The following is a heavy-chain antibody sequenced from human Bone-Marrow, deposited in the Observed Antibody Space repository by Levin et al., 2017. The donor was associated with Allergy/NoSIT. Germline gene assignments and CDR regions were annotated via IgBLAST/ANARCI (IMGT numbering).Heavy chain of an antibody. Sequence: GESLKISCKGSGYSFTSYWIGWVRQMPGKGLEWMGIIYPGDSDTRYSPSFQGQVTISADKSISTAYLQWSSLKASDTAMYYCARQSMSSGCLYAFDIWGQGTMVTVSS. CDR1: GYSFTSYW. CDR2: IYPGDSDT. D-gene: IGHD6-19*01. J-gene: IGHJ3*02. CDR3: ARQSMSSGCLYAFDI. V-gene: IGHV5-51*01.